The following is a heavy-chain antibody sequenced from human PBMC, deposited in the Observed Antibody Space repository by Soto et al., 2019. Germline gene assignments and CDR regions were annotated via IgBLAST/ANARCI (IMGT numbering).Heavy chain of an antibody. CDR1: GGSVSSGSYY. CDR2: IYYSGST. V-gene: IGHV4-61*01. Sequence: PSETLSLTCTVSGGSVSSGSYYWSWIRQPPGKGLEWIGYIYYSGSTNYNPSLKSRVTISVDTSKNQFSLKLSSVTAADTAVYYCARDQDPWGQGTLVTVSS. J-gene: IGHJ5*02. CDR3: ARDQDP.